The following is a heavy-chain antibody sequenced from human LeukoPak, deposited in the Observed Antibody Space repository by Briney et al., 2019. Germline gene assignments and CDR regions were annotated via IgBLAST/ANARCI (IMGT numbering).Heavy chain of an antibody. CDR3: ASEYTAAAGTVGY. CDR1: GGTFSSYA. D-gene: IGHD6-13*01. V-gene: IGHV1-69*13. J-gene: IGHJ4*02. CDR2: IIPIFGTA. Sequence: SVKVSCKASGGTFSSYAISWVRQAPGQGLEWMGGIIPIFGTANYAQKFQGRVTITADESTSTAYMELSSLRSEDTAVYYCASEYTAAAGTVGYWGQGTLVTVSS.